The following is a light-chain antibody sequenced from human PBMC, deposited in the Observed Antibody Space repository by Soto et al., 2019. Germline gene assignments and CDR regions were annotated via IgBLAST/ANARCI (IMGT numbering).Light chain of an antibody. CDR3: QQTYSSPLT. V-gene: IGKV1-39*01. CDR2: AAS. Sequence: DLQMTQSPSSLSASVGDRVTITCRASQSINSYLNWFQQRPGKAPRFLIYAASSLQSGVPSRFSGSRSGTDFTLTITSLQPEDFATYYCQQTYSSPLTFGGGTKVEIK. J-gene: IGKJ4*01. CDR1: QSINSY.